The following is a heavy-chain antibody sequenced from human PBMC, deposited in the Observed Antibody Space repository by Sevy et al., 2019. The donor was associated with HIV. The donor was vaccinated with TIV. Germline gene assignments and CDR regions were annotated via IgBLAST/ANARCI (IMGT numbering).Heavy chain of an antibody. V-gene: IGHV3-23*01. CDR2: ISGDGVNT. D-gene: IGHD3-3*02. Sequence: GESLKISCAASEFTFSSHAVSWVRQAPGKGLEWVSAISGDGVNTHYADSVRGRFTISRDNSKNTLYLQMNSLRAEDTALYYCARDGRGISAFDIWGQGTMVTVSS. CDR3: ARDGRGISAFDI. CDR1: EFTFSSHA. J-gene: IGHJ3*02.